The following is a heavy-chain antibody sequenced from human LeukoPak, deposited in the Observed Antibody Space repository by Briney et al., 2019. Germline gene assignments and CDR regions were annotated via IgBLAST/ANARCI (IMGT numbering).Heavy chain of an antibody. CDR1: GGTFSSYA. CDR3: ARTSKLAGASALP. J-gene: IGHJ5*02. CDR2: ISAYNGNT. Sequence: ASVKVSCKASGGTFSSYAISWVRQAPGQGLEWMGWISAYNGNTTYAQHLQGRVTMTTEPSTATAYMELMSLSSDDTAVYYCARTSKLAGASALPWGQGTLVTVSS. V-gene: IGHV1-18*01. D-gene: IGHD2-8*02.